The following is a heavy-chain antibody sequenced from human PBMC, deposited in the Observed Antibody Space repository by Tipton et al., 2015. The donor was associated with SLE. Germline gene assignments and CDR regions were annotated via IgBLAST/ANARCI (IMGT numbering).Heavy chain of an antibody. CDR1: GGSFSGYY. D-gene: IGHD1-14*01. CDR2: INHSGST. Sequence: TLSLTCAVYGGSFSGYYWSWIRQPPGKGLEWIGEINHSGSTIYNPSLKSRVTISVDTSKNQFSLKLTSVTAADTAMYYCARNVRGFDPWGQGTLVTVSS. V-gene: IGHV4-34*01. J-gene: IGHJ5*01. CDR3: ARNVRGFDP.